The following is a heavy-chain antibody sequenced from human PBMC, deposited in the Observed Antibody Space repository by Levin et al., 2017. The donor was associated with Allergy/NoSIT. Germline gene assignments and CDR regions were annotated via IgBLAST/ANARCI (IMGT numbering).Heavy chain of an antibody. CDR1: GFTFSSYA. CDR3: AKDHYYDSSGYYKYWYFDL. CDR2: ISGSGGST. J-gene: IGHJ2*01. V-gene: IGHV3-23*01. D-gene: IGHD3-22*01. Sequence: GESLKISCAASGFTFSSYAMSWVRQAPGKGLEWVSAISGSGGSTYYADSVKGRFTISRDNSKNTLYLQMNSLRAEDTAVYYCAKDHYYDSSGYYKYWYFDLWGRGTLVTVSS.